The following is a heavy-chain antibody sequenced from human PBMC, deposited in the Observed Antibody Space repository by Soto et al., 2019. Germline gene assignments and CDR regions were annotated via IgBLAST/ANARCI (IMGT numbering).Heavy chain of an antibody. Sequence: QVLLLQSGAEVKKAGSSVRVSCKASGGTFSSYAISWVRQAPGQGLEWMGGIIPLYGTVTYAQNFRGKVTITADKSTTTAYMELSSLKSEDTAVSYCAFHSGSSRAYFTSLSGFDPWGQGTLVTVSS. D-gene: IGHD3-10*01. CDR2: IIPLYGTV. V-gene: IGHV1-69*06. J-gene: IGHJ5*02. CDR3: AFHSGSSRAYFTSLSGFDP. CDR1: GGTFSSYA.